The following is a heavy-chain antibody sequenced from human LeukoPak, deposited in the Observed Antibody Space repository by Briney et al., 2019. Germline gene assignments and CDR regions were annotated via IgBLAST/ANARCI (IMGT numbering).Heavy chain of an antibody. Sequence: PGGSLRLSCAASGFTFSSFGMHWVRQAPGKGLEWVAFIRYDGSTKHYADSVRGRFTISRDNSKSTLSLQMNSLRAEDTAIYYCATYRQVLLPFESWGQGTLVTVSS. D-gene: IGHD2-8*02. V-gene: IGHV3-30*02. J-gene: IGHJ4*02. CDR2: IRYDGSTK. CDR3: ATYRQVLLPFES. CDR1: GFTFSSFG.